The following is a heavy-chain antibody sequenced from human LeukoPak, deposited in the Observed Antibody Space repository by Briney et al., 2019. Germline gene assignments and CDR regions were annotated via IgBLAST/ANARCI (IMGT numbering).Heavy chain of an antibody. D-gene: IGHD3-10*01. CDR1: GGSISSYY. CDR3: ARDVVWFGKPLYFDY. V-gene: IGHV4-4*07. CDR2: IYTSGST. Sequence: PSETLSLTCTVSGGSISSYYWSWIRQPAGKGLEWIGRIYTSGSTNYNPSLKSRVTMSVDTSKNQFSLKLSSVTAADTAVYYCARDVVWFGKPLYFDYWGQGTLVTVSS. J-gene: IGHJ4*02.